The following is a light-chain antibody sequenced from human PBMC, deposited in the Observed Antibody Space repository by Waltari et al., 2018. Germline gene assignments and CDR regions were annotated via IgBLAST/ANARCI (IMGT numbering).Light chain of an antibody. CDR2: RAS. J-gene: IGKJ2*01. CDR3: QQYNNWPPYT. V-gene: IGKV3-15*01. CDR1: QRVSSN. Sequence: EIVMTQSPATLSVSPGERATLPCRASQRVSSNLAWYQQKPGQAPRLLIYRASTRATGIPARFSGSGSGTEFTLTISSLQSEDFAVYYCQQYNNWPPYTFGQGTKLEIK.